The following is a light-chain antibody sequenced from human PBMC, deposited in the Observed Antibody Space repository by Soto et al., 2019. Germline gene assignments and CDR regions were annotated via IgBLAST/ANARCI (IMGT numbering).Light chain of an antibody. CDR3: ASYAGSNIVM. CDR1: SSDIGAYNY. V-gene: IGLV2-8*01. Sequence: QSALTQPPSASGSPGQSVTISCTGTSSDIGAYNYVSWYQQHPGKAPKLMIYEVSKRPSGVPDRFSGSKSGNTASLTVSGLQTDDEGDYYCASYAGSNIVMFGGGTKLTVL. CDR2: EVS. J-gene: IGLJ3*02.